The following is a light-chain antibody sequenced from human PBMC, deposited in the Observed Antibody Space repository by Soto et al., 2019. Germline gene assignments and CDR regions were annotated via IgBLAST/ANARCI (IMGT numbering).Light chain of an antibody. V-gene: IGKV1-12*01. CDR2: DAS. CDR3: QQFSSYPLT. Sequence: SQMTQSPSSVSSSVIYRFTSTPRASQGISSWLAWYQQKPGKAPKLLIYDASSRATGIPDRFSGGGSGTDFTLTISRLEPEDFAVYYCQQFSSYPLTFGGGTKVDIK. J-gene: IGKJ4*01. CDR1: QGISSW.